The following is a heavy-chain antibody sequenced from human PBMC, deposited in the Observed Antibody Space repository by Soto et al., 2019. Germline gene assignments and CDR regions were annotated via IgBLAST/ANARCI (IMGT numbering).Heavy chain of an antibody. CDR2: IYNGGRT. CDR1: GDSISSDGYH. CDR3: ARAAGGMDSINFFDH. D-gene: IGHD2-8*01. Sequence: KPSETLSLTCTVSGDSISSDGYHWSWIRQSPGKGLEWIGYIYNGGRTFYRPSLESRINMSLDATKNSYSLRLTSVTAADTAVYYGARAAGGMDSINFFDHWGQGILVTVSS. V-gene: IGHV4-30-4*01. J-gene: IGHJ4*02.